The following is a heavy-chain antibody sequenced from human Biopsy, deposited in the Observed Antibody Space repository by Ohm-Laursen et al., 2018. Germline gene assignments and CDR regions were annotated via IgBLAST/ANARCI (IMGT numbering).Heavy chain of an antibody. V-gene: IGHV4-39*01. Sequence: SETLSLTCTVSGGSISSSTTYYWAWLRQPPGQGLEWIGSIYNTETTFYNPSLKSRVTISVHTSTNQFSLKVSSVTAADTALYFCARHPTGFWFDPWGHGTLVTVSS. CDR2: IYNTETT. J-gene: IGHJ5*02. CDR3: ARHPTGFWFDP. CDR1: GGSISSSTTYY.